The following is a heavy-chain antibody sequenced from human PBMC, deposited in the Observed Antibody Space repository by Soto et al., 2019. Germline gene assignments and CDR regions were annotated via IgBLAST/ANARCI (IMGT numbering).Heavy chain of an antibody. Sequence: QVQLQESGPGLVKPSQTLSLTCTVSGGSISSGGYYWSWIRQHPGKGLEWIGYIYYSGSTYYNPSVQSRVTISVDTSKNQFSLKLSSVTAADTAVYYCASSSGWHASDWYFDLWGRGTLVTVSS. CDR2: IYYSGST. CDR1: GGSISSGGYY. V-gene: IGHV4-31*03. CDR3: ASSSGWHASDWYFDL. D-gene: IGHD6-19*01. J-gene: IGHJ2*01.